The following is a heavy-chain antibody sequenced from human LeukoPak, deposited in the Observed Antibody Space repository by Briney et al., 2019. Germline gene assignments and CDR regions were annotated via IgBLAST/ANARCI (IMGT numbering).Heavy chain of an antibody. Sequence: GGSLRLSCAASRFTFSSYAMSWVRQAPGKGLEFISAISGSGGSTYYADSVKGRFTISRDNSENTLYLQMNSLRAEDTALYYCAKRGTGSSGPNWFDPWGQGTLVTVSS. J-gene: IGHJ5*02. D-gene: IGHD6-6*01. V-gene: IGHV3-23*01. CDR1: RFTFSSYA. CDR3: AKRGTGSSGPNWFDP. CDR2: ISGSGGST.